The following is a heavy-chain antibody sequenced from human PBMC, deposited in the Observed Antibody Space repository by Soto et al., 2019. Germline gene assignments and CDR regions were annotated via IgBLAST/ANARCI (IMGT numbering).Heavy chain of an antibody. Sequence: SETLSLTCTVSGGSISSYYWSWIRQPPGKGLEWIGYIYYSGSTNYNPSLKSRVTISVDTSKNQFSLKLSSVTAADTAVYYCARDPVATGTYYYYMDVWGKGTTVTV. CDR3: ARDPVATGTYYYYMDV. V-gene: IGHV4-59*01. D-gene: IGHD2-15*01. CDR2: IYYSGST. J-gene: IGHJ6*03. CDR1: GGSISSYY.